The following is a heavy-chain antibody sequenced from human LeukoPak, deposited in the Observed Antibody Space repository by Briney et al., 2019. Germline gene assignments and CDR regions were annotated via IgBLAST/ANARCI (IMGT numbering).Heavy chain of an antibody. CDR2: IIPIFGTA. J-gene: IGHJ4*02. Sequence: ASVKVSCKAPGGTFSSYAISWVRQAPGQGLEWMGGIIPIFGTANYAQKFQGRVTITADESTSTAYMELSSLRSEDTAVYYCARAGYCSGGSCLLDYWGQGTLVTVSS. V-gene: IGHV1-69*13. CDR1: GGTFSSYA. D-gene: IGHD2-15*01. CDR3: ARAGYCSGGSCLLDY.